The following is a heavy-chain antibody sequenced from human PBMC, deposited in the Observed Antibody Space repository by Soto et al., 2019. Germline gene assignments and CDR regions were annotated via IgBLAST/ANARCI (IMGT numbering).Heavy chain of an antibody. CDR1: GFTFSSYA. D-gene: IGHD2-21*01. J-gene: IGHJ4*02. V-gene: IGHV3-30-3*01. CDR2: ISYDGSNK. CDR3: ARDQGDGYFDY. Sequence: QVQLVESGGGVVQPGRSLRLSCAASGFTFSSYAMHWVRQAPGKGLEWVAVISYDGSNKYYADSVKGRFTISRDNFKNTLYLQMNSLRAEDTAVYYCARDQGDGYFDYWGQGTLVTVSS.